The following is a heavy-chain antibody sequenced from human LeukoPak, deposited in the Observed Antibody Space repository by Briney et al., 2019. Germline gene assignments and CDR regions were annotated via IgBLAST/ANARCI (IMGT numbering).Heavy chain of an antibody. CDR1: GGSINSSPYY. J-gene: IGHJ5*02. V-gene: IGHV4-39*07. D-gene: IGHD4-17*01. CDR2: IYYSGST. Sequence: SETLSLTCTVSGGSINSSPYYWGWIRQPPGKGLEWIGNIYYSGSTYYNPSLKSRVTISVDPSKHQFSLKLSSVTAADTAVYYCARDIDYGDPNWFDPWGQGTLVTVSS. CDR3: ARDIDYGDPNWFDP.